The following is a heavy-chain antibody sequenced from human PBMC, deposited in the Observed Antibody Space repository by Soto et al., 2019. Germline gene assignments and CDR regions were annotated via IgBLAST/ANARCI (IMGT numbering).Heavy chain of an antibody. J-gene: IGHJ5*02. CDR1: GYTFTNYY. Sequence: QVQLVQSGAEVKKPGASVKVSCRASGYTFTNYYMHWVRQAPGQGLEWMGIIKPTGGGTTYAQKFLGRATMTRDTSTGTLYMELSSLRSEDTAVYYCARGGDIVVVTAPLDHWGQGTLVTVSS. CDR2: IKPTGGGT. D-gene: IGHD2-21*02. V-gene: IGHV1-46*01. CDR3: ARGGDIVVVTAPLDH.